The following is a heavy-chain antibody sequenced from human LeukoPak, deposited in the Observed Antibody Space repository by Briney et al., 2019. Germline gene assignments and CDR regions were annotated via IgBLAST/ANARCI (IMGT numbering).Heavy chain of an antibody. D-gene: IGHD3-10*01. CDR2: ISYDGSNK. V-gene: IGHV3-30*01. CDR3: ASDLFTMVRGVISRYMDV. CDR1: GFTFSSYA. Sequence: GGSLRLSCAASGFTFSSYAMHWVRQAPGKGLEWVAVISYDGSNKYYADSVKGRFTISRDNSKNTLYLQMNSLRAEDTAVYYCASDLFTMVRGVISRYMDVWGKGTTVTVSS. J-gene: IGHJ6*03.